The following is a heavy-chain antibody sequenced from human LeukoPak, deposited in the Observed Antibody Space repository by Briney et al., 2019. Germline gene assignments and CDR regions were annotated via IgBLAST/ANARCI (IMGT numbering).Heavy chain of an antibody. Sequence: ASVQVSCKASGYSFTGYYIHWVRQAPGQGLEWMGWINPNSGGTNYAQKFQGRVTMTRNTSISTAYMELSRLRSDDTAVYYCARVLEPPPGAFDIWGQGTMVTVSS. D-gene: IGHD1-14*01. J-gene: IGHJ3*02. CDR2: INPNSGGT. V-gene: IGHV1-2*02. CDR3: ARVLEPPPGAFDI. CDR1: GYSFTGYY.